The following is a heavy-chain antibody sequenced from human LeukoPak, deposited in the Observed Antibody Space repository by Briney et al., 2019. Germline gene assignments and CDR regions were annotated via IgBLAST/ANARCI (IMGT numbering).Heavy chain of an antibody. CDR1: GFTFSSYS. J-gene: IGHJ4*02. CDR2: ISSSSSYI. CDR3: ARNIEYGSSPGDY. Sequence: GGSLRLSCAASGFTFSSYSMNWVRQAPGKGLEWVSSISSSSSYIYYADSVKGRFTISRDNAKNSLYLQMNSLRAEDTAVYYCARNIEYGSSPGDYWGQGTLVTVSP. D-gene: IGHD6-6*01. V-gene: IGHV3-21*01.